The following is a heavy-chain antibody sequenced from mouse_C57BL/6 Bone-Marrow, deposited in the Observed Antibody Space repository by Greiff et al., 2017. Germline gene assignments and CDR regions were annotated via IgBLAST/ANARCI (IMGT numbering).Heavy chain of an antibody. CDR2: IDPNSGGT. V-gene: IGHV1-72*01. CDR3: ARYGRLRPGAWFAD. D-gene: IGHD1-2*01. CDR1: GYTFTSYW. J-gene: IGHJ3*01. Sequence: VQLQQPGAELVKPGASVKLSCKASGYTFTSYWMHWVKQRPGRGLEWIGRIDPNSGGTKYNEKFKSKATLTVDKPSSTAYMQRSSLTSEDSAVYECARYGRLRPGAWFADWGQGTLVTFST.